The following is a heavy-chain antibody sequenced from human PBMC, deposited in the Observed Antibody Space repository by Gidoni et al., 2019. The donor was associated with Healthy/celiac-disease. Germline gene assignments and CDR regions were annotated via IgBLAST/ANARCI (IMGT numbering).Heavy chain of an antibody. J-gene: IGHJ4*02. Sequence: QVQLQQWGAGLLKPSETLSLTCAVYGGSFSGYYWSWIRQPPGKGLEWIGEINHSGSTNYNPSLKSRVTISVDTSKNQFSLKLSSVTAADTAVYYCARGGPGGGDNDYWGQGTLVTVSS. V-gene: IGHV4-34*01. CDR3: ARGGPGGGDNDY. D-gene: IGHD2-21*02. CDR1: GGSFSGYY. CDR2: INHSGST.